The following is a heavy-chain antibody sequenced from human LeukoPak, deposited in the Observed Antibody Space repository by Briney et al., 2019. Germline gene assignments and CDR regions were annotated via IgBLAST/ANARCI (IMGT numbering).Heavy chain of an antibody. J-gene: IGHJ6*03. CDR2: MSPNSGNT. D-gene: IGHD5-18*01. V-gene: IGHV1-8*01. CDR3: ARGRPDTSVPRTYYMDV. CDR1: GYTFTSFD. Sequence: ASVKVSCKASGYTFTSFDIFWVRQATGQGLEWMGWMSPNSGNTGPAQKLQGRVTFTRDTSISTSFMELSSLRSEDTAIYYCARGRPDTSVPRTYYMDVWGKGTTVTVSS.